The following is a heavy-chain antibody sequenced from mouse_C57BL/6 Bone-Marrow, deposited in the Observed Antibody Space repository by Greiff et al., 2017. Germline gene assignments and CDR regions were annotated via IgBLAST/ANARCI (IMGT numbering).Heavy chain of an antibody. D-gene: IGHD1-1*01. CDR2: IDPSDSFT. Sequence: QVQLQQPGAELVMPGASVKLSCKASGYTFTSYWMHWVKQRPGLGLEWIGEIDPSDSFTNYNQKFKGKSTLTVDKSSSTADMQLSSVTSEDSAVYYCARGDTVGYFDNWGQGATLTVSS. V-gene: IGHV1-69*01. CDR3: ARGDTVGYFDN. J-gene: IGHJ2*01. CDR1: GYTFTSYW.